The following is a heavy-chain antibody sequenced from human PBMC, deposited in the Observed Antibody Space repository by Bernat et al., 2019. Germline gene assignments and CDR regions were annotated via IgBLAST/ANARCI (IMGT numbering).Heavy chain of an antibody. V-gene: IGHV1-18*01. CDR2: ISAHNGNT. Sequence: QVQLVQSGPEVKKPGASVKVSCKASGYTFIHYDITWVRQAPGQGLEWVGRISAHNGNTNYGQKVQGRVTMNTDTSTSTAYMERRSLGSNDTAVYYCARDHQGLAFNRMDVWGQETTVSVSS. J-gene: IGHJ6*02. CDR1: GYTFIHYD. D-gene: IGHD6-19*01. CDR3: ARDHQGLAFNRMDV.